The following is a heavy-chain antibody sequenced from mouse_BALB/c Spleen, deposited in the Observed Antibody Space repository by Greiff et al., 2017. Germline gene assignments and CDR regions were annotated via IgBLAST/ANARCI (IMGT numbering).Heavy chain of an antibody. Sequence: EVQRVESGGGLVKPGGSLKLSCAASGFTFSSYAMSWVRQTPEKRLEWVATISSGGSYTYYPDSVKGRFTISRDNAKNTLYLQMSSLRSEDTAMYYCARPNWYFDVWGAGTTVTVSS. CDR2: ISSGGSYT. J-gene: IGHJ1*01. CDR1: GFTFSSYA. CDR3: ARPNWYFDV. V-gene: IGHV5-9-3*01.